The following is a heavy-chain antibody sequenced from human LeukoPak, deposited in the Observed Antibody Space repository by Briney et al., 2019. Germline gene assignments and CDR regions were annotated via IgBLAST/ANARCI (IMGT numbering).Heavy chain of an antibody. CDR1: GFTFDDYG. J-gene: IGHJ6*03. Sequence: GGSLRLYRAASGFTFDDYGMSWVRQAPGKGLEWVANIKQDGSEKYYVDSVKGRFTISRDNAKNSLYLQMNSLRAEDTAVYYCARVLSSSWYYYYYYYMDVWGKGTTVTVSS. CDR3: ARVLSSSWYYYYYYYMDV. CDR2: IKQDGSEK. D-gene: IGHD6-13*01. V-gene: IGHV3-7*01.